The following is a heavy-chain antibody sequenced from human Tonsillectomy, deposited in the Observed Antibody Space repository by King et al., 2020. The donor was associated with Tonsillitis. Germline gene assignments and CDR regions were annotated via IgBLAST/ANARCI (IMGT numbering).Heavy chain of an antibody. D-gene: IGHD3-10*01. CDR2: IIPMFGTT. Sequence: VQLVQSGAEVKKPGSSVKVSCKASGGTLSSYAITWVRQAPGQGLEWMGGIIPMFGTTNYAQKFQGRLTFTADESTGTVYMDLSSLRSEDTAIYYCARVRTGSPLDYWGQGTLVTVSS. CDR1: GGTLSSYA. J-gene: IGHJ4*02. V-gene: IGHV1-69*01. CDR3: ARVRTGSPLDY.